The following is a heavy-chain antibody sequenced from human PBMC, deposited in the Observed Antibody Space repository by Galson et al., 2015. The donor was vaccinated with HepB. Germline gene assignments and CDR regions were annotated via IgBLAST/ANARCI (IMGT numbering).Heavy chain of an antibody. V-gene: IGHV3-23*01. CDR3: TTAPYYDFWSGYLSYYGMDV. J-gene: IGHJ6*02. Sequence: SLRLSCAASGFTFSSYAMSWVRQAPGKGLEWVSAISGSGGSTYYADSVKGRFTISRDNSKNTPYLQMNSLKTEDTAVYYCTTAPYYDFWSGYLSYYGMDVWGQGTTDTVSS. D-gene: IGHD3-3*01. CDR1: GFTFSSYA. CDR2: ISGSGGST.